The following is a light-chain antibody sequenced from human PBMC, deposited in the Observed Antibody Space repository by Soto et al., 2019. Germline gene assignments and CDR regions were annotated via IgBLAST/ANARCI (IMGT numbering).Light chain of an antibody. Sequence: TQSPSTLSASIRDRVTVTCRASQSIGTWLAWYQQKPGKAPKLLIFDASTLESGVPSRFSGSESGTEFTLTISSLQPEDFATYYCQQYKTYPFTFGGGTKVDIK. CDR3: QQYKTYPFT. V-gene: IGKV1-5*01. CDR1: QSIGTW. J-gene: IGKJ4*01. CDR2: DAS.